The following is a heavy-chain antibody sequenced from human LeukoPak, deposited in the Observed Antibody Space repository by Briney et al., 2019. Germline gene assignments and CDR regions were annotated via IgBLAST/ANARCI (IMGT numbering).Heavy chain of an antibody. CDR3: ARGGPAPHRITLIVVASSTDAFDI. D-gene: IGHD3-22*01. V-gene: IGHV1-18*01. J-gene: IGHJ3*02. CDR1: GYTFTSYG. Sequence: PGASVKVSCKASGYTFTSYGISWVRQAPGQGLEWMGWISAYTGDTNYAQKLQGRVTMTTDTSTSTAYMELRSLRSDDTAVYYCARGGPAPHRITLIVVASSTDAFDIWGQGTMVTVSS. CDR2: ISAYTGDT.